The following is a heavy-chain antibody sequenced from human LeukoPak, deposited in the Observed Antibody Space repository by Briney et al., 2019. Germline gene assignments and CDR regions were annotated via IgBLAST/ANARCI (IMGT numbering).Heavy chain of an antibody. J-gene: IGHJ4*02. CDR1: GFTFSSYA. V-gene: IGHV3-23*01. D-gene: IGHD3-3*01. Sequence: GGSLRLSCAASGFTFSSYAMSWVRQAPGKGLEWVSAISGSGGSTYYADSVKGRFTISRDNSKNTLYLQMNSLRAEDTAVYYCAKDRTTIFGVVIIAPDFDYWGQGTLVTVSS. CDR3: AKDRTTIFGVVIIAPDFDY. CDR2: ISGSGGST.